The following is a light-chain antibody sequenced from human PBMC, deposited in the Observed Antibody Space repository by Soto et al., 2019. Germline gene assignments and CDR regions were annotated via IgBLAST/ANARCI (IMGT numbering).Light chain of an antibody. CDR3: QQYGSSPPYT. CDR2: AAS. J-gene: IGKJ2*01. Sequence: EMVLTQSPGTLSLSPGEIATLSCRASQSVGSNYLAWYQQKPGQAPRLLIYAASSRASDIPDRFSGSGSGTDFTLTISRLEPEDFAVYYCQQYGSSPPYTFGQGTKLEI. V-gene: IGKV3-20*01. CDR1: QSVGSNY.